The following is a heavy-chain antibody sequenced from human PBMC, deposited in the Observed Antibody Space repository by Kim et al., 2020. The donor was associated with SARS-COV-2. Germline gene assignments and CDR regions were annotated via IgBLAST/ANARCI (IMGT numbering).Heavy chain of an antibody. V-gene: IGHV1-24*01. CDR3: ATVKAMVRGVINNWFDP. D-gene: IGHD3-10*01. J-gene: IGHJ5*02. Sequence: FQGRVTMTEDTSTDTAYMELSSLRSEDTAVYYCATVKAMVRGVINNWFDPWGQGTLVTVSS.